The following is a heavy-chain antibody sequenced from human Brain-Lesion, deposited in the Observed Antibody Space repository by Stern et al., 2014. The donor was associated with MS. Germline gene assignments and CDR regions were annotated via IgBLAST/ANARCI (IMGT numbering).Heavy chain of an antibody. D-gene: IGHD5-18*01. Sequence: DQPVESGPEVKKPGSSVQVSCKASGGTFGTYPITWLRQAPGQGLQWMGRIIPIFGSPNYAQKFQGRVTITADRSTTTVYMKLSSLKSDDAAVYYCAKDGPALVTNWFDPWGRGTLVTVSS. V-gene: IGHV1-69*06. CDR2: IIPIFGSP. J-gene: IGHJ5*02. CDR3: AKDGPALVTNWFDP. CDR1: GGTFGTYP.